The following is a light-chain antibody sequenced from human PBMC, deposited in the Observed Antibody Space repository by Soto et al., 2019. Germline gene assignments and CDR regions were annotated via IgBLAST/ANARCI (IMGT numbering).Light chain of an antibody. Sequence: TGLTQSPATLSLSPGERATLSCRASQSVGNYLAWYQQKPGQAPRLLIYAASNRATGIPARFSGSGSGTDFTLTISSLEPEDFAVYYCQQRSNWPRLTFGGGTMV. CDR2: AAS. J-gene: IGKJ4*01. CDR1: QSVGNY. V-gene: IGKV3-11*01. CDR3: QQRSNWPRLT.